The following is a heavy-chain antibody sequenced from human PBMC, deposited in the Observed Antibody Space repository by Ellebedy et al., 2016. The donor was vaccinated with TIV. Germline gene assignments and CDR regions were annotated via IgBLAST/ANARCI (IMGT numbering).Heavy chain of an antibody. CDR2: IYYSGST. CDR1: GGSISSSSYY. J-gene: IGHJ4*02. CDR3: GSQYNWNYPG. V-gene: IGHV4-39*01. D-gene: IGHD1-7*01. Sequence: SETLSLTXTVSGGSISSSSYYWGWIRQPPGKGLEWIGSIYYSGSTYYNPSLKSRVTISVDKSKNQFSLKLSSVTAADTAVYYCGSQYNWNYPGWGQGTLVTVSS.